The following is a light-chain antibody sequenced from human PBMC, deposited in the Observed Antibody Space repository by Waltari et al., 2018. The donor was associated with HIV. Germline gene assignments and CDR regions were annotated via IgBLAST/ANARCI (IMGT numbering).Light chain of an antibody. V-gene: IGKV3-20*01. Sequence: EIVLTQSPSTLSLSPGERATLSCRASQSLGSSYLAWYQQKPGQAPRLLIYGASSRATGIPDRFSGSGSGTDFTLTISRLEPEDFAVYYCQQFFGSPPITFGQGTRLEIK. J-gene: IGKJ5*01. CDR1: QSLGSSY. CDR3: QQFFGSPPIT. CDR2: GAS.